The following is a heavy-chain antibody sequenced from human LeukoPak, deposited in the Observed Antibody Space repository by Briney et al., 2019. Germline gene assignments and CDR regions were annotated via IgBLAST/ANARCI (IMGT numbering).Heavy chain of an antibody. CDR2: IKPDGSEI. Sequence: PGGSLRLSCAASGFSFSDSWMDWVRQAPGKGLEWVANIKPDGSEIYYVDAAKGRFSISRDNAKNSLYLQMNSLRADDTAVYYCTRSLDYWGQGTLVTVSS. CDR1: GFSFSDSW. J-gene: IGHJ4*02. V-gene: IGHV3-7*02. CDR3: TRSLDY. D-gene: IGHD6-19*01.